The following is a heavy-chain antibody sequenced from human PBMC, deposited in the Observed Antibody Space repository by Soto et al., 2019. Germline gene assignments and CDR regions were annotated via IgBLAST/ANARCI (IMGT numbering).Heavy chain of an antibody. J-gene: IGHJ6*02. Sequence: QVQLVESGGGLVKPGGSLRLSCAASGFTFSDYYMSWIRQAPGKGLEWVSYISSSGSTIYYADSVKGRFTFSRDNAKNSLYLQMNSLRAADTAVYYCASLYGSGSYFGYYYGMDVWGQGTTVTVSS. V-gene: IGHV3-11*01. CDR1: GFTFSDYY. CDR3: ASLYGSGSYFGYYYGMDV. D-gene: IGHD3-10*01. CDR2: ISSSGSTI.